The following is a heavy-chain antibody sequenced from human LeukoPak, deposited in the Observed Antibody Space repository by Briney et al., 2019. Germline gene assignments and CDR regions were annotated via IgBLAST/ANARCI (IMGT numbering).Heavy chain of an antibody. D-gene: IGHD1-26*01. CDR2: VNHRGST. V-gene: IGHV4-34*01. Sequence: SETLSLTCAVYGESLSKYYWTWLRQSPGKGLEWIGEVNHRGSTNLNPSLKSRVTLSVDTSKHQFSLRLTSVTAADAAVYYCASSVGSTDYWGQGTLVTGSS. CDR3: ASSVGSTDY. J-gene: IGHJ4*02. CDR1: GESLSKYY.